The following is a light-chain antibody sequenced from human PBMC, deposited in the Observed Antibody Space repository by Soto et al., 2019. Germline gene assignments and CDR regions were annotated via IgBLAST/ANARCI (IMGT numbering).Light chain of an antibody. CDR2: GNF. J-gene: IGLJ3*02. CDR1: TPPFGRNS. V-gene: IGLV1-44*01. CDR3: RAWDDTLRGWV. Sequence: QSVLTQPPSVAGAPGQSGTISCAGFTPPFGRNSVNWYQLLPGLAPKLLIYGNFQRPSGVPDRFSGSKSDTSASLAISRLQSEDEAEYYCRAWDDTLRGWVFGGGTKVTVL.